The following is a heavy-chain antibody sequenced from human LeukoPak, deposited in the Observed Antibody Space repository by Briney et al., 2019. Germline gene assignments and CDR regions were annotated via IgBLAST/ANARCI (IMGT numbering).Heavy chain of an antibody. Sequence: GGSLRLSCAASGFSFSDYYMSWIRQAPGKGLDWVSYISSSGTTIYYADSMKGRFTISRDNAKNSLYLQMNSLRAEDTAVYYCARPVVAATTPDTFDIWGQGTMVTVSS. CDR2: ISSSGTTI. J-gene: IGHJ3*02. CDR1: GFSFSDYY. CDR3: ARPVVAATTPDTFDI. V-gene: IGHV3-11*04. D-gene: IGHD2-15*01.